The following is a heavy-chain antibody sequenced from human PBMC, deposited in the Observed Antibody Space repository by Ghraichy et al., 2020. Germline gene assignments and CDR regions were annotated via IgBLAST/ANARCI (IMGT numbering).Heavy chain of an antibody. CDR2: IYYSGST. V-gene: IGHV4-59*01. Sequence: SCTVSGGSISSYYWSWIRQPPGKGLEWIGYIYYSGSTNNNPSLKSRVTISVDTSKNQFSLKLSSVTAADTAVYYCARCRNNWLGEAGYFDLWGRGTLVTVSS. D-gene: IGHD3-10*01. J-gene: IGHJ2*01. CDR1: GGSISSYY. CDR3: ARCRNNWLGEAGYFDL.